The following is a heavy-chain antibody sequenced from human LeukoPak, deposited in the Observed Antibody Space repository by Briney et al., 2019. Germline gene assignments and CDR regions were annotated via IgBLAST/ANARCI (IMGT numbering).Heavy chain of an antibody. V-gene: IGHV3-23*01. Sequence: GGSLRLSCAASGFTFSNYAMSWVRQAPGKGLEWVSAISGSAGSTYYADSVKGRFTISRDNSKNTLYLQMNSLRAEDTAVYYCAKEVYCSSSSCPEEAYYFDQWGQGTLVTVSS. CDR1: GFTFSNYA. CDR3: AKEVYCSSSSCPEEAYYFDQ. J-gene: IGHJ4*02. CDR2: ISGSAGST. D-gene: IGHD2-15*01.